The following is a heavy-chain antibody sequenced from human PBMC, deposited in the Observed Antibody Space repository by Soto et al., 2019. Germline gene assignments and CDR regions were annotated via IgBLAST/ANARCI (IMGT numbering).Heavy chain of an antibody. D-gene: IGHD3-16*01. CDR2: INPNSGGT. CDR1: GYTFTGYY. Sequence: ASVKVSCKASGYTFTGYYMHWVRQAPGQGLEWMGWINPNSGGTNYAQKFQGWVTMTRDTSISTAYMELSRLRSDDTAVYYCAREGQGGLIHNYFDYWGQGTLVTVSS. V-gene: IGHV1-2*04. CDR3: AREGQGGLIHNYFDY. J-gene: IGHJ4*02.